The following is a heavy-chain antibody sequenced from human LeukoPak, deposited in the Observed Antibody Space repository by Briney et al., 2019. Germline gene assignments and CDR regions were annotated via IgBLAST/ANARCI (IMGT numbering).Heavy chain of an antibody. CDR2: ISSSSSTI. V-gene: IGHV3-48*04. CDR3: ARDEASGY. Sequence: GGSLRLSCVASGFSFSSYAMSWVRQAPGKGLEWVSYISSSSSTIYYADSVKGRFTISRDNAKNSLYLQMNSLRAEDTAVYYCARDEASGYWGQGTLVTVSS. J-gene: IGHJ4*02. CDR1: GFSFSSYA.